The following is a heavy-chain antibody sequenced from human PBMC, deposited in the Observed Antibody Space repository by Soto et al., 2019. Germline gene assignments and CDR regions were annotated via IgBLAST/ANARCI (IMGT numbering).Heavy chain of an antibody. CDR3: EIRGIAAAGSPNWFDP. V-gene: IGHV1-69*01. J-gene: IGHJ5*02. Sequence: QVQLVQSGAEVKKPGSSVKVSCKASGGTFSSYAISWVRQTPGQGLEWMGGIIPIFGTANYAQKFQGRVTIAADESPSTAYMELSSLRSEDTAVYYCEIRGIAAAGSPNWFDPWGQGTLVTVSS. CDR2: IIPIFGTA. D-gene: IGHD6-13*01. CDR1: GGTFSSYA.